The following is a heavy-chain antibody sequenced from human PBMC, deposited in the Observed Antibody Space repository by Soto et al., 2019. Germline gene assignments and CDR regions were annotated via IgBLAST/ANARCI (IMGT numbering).Heavy chain of an antibody. CDR2: ITDTGGDA. CDR1: GLTFGSRA. Sequence: AGGSLRLSCVDSGLTFGSRAMSWVRQAPGEGLQWVSTITDTGGDAKYADSVRGRFVISRDNSKKTLYLQMTSLTAEDSAMYFCARGSTDSYPGSRIFGFWGRGTLVAVSS. V-gene: IGHV3-23*01. D-gene: IGHD3-10*01. J-gene: IGHJ4*02. CDR3: ARGSTDSYPGSRIFGF.